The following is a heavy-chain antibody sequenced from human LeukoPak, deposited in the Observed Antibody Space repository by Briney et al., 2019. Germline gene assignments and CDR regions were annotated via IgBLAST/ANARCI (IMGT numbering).Heavy chain of an antibody. CDR1: GGSISSGGYY. D-gene: IGHD6-6*01. CDR3: ARVTGVSSSSGPVYYYYYMDV. J-gene: IGHJ6*03. V-gene: IGHV4-31*03. CDR2: IYYSGST. Sequence: SETLSLTCTVSGGSISSGGYYWSWIRQHPGKGLEWIGYIYYSGSTYYNPSLKSRVTISVDTSKNQFSLKLSSVTAADTAVYYCARVTGVSSSSGPVYYYYYMDVWGKGTTVTVSS.